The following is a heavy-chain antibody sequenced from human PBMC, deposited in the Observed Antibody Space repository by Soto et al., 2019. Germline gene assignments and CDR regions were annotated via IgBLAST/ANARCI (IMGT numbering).Heavy chain of an antibody. Sequence: GGSLRLSCAASGFKFSNYAMSWVRQAPGKGLEWVSLISATGGGTYYADSVKGRFTISRDNSHNTLYLQVHTLTAEDTAVYYCAKDRRAGGNSAFYFDFWGQGAQVTVSS. D-gene: IGHD3-16*01. J-gene: IGHJ4*02. CDR2: ISATGGGT. CDR3: AKDRRAGGNSAFYFDF. V-gene: IGHV3-23*01. CDR1: GFKFSNYA.